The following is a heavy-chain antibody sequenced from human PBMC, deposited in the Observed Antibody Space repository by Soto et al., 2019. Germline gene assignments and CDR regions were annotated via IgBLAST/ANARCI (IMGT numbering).Heavy chain of an antibody. D-gene: IGHD3-16*01. CDR1: GGTFSSYA. Sequence: SVKVSCKASGGTFSSYAISWVRQAPGQGLEWMGGIIPIFGTANYAQKFQGRVTITADESTSTAYMELSSLRSEDTAVYYCARGMITFGGVTRSHFDYWGQGTLVTVSS. CDR2: IIPIFGTA. J-gene: IGHJ4*02. V-gene: IGHV1-69*13. CDR3: ARGMITFGGVTRSHFDY.